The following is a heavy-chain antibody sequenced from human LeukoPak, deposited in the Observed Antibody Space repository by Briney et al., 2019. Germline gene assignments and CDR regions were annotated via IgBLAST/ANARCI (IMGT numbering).Heavy chain of an antibody. D-gene: IGHD5-18*01. CDR2: IYYSGST. Sequence: SETLSLTCTVSGVSISSGSYYWSWIRQPPGKGLEWIGYIYYSGSTNYNPSLKSRVTISVDTSKNQFSLKLSSVTAADTAVYYCAREIGYSYGIDYWGQGTLVTVSS. CDR1: GVSISSGSYY. J-gene: IGHJ4*02. CDR3: AREIGYSYGIDY. V-gene: IGHV4-61*01.